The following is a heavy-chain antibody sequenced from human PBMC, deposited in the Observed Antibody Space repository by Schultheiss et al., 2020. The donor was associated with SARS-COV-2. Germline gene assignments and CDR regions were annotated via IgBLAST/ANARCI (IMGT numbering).Heavy chain of an antibody. CDR1: GFTFSDHY. J-gene: IGHJ4*02. CDR2: TRNKRNSYTT. V-gene: IGHV3-72*01. CDR3: TRENLYYDFWSGSIFDY. D-gene: IGHD3-3*01. Sequence: GGSLRLSCAASGFTFSDHYMDWVRQASGKGLEWVGRTRNKRNSYTTEYAASVKGRFTISRDDSKSIAYLQMNSLKTEDTAVYYCTRENLYYDFWSGSIFDYWGQGTLVTVSS.